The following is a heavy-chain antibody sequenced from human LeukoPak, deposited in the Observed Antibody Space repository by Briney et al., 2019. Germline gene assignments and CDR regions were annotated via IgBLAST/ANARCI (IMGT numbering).Heavy chain of an antibody. V-gene: IGHV3-30*02. CDR1: GFTFSRYG. D-gene: IGHD2-2*01. CDR2: IRYDGSNK. CDR3: AKDRGGCSSTSCYPKVSTF. J-gene: IGHJ4*02. Sequence: GGSLRLSCAASGFTFSRYGMHWVRQAPGKALEWVAFIRYDGSNKYYADSVKGRFTIPRDKSKNTLYLQMNSLRAEDTAVYYCAKDRGGCSSTSCYPKVSTFGGQGTLVTVSS.